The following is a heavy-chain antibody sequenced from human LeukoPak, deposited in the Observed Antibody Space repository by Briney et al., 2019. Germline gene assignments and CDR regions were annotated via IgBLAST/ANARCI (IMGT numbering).Heavy chain of an antibody. CDR3: ARVRSSSWSPRSDAFDI. V-gene: IGHV3-7*01. D-gene: IGHD6-13*01. CDR2: VKQDGSEK. Sequence: GGSLRLSCAASGFTFSSYWMSWVRQAPGKGLEWVANVKQDGSEKYYVDSVKGRFTISRDNAKNSLYLQMNSLRAEDTAVYYCARVRSSSWSPRSDAFDIWGQGTMVTVSS. J-gene: IGHJ3*02. CDR1: GFTFSSYW.